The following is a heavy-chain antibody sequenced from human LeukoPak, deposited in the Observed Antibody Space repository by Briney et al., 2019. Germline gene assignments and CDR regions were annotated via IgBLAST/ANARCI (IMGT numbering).Heavy chain of an antibody. Sequence: GASVKVSCKASGYTFTSYAMNWVRQAPGQGLEWMGWINTNTGNPTYAQGFTGRFVFSLDTSVSTAYLQISSLKAEDTAVYYCARGRDPACSGGSCYSSWDYYYYYMDVWGKGTTVTVSS. J-gene: IGHJ6*03. CDR3: ARGRDPACSGGSCYSSWDYYYYYMDV. V-gene: IGHV7-4-1*02. CDR2: INTNTGNP. CDR1: GYTFTSYA. D-gene: IGHD2-15*01.